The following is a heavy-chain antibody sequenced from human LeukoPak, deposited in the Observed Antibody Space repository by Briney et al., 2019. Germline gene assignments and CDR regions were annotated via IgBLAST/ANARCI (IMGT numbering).Heavy chain of an antibody. D-gene: IGHD3-10*01. Sequence: GESLKISCKGSGYSFTSYWIGWVRQMPGKGLEWMVIIYPGDSDTRYSPSFQGQVTISADKSIGTAYLQWSSLKASDTAMYYCALSLGSYGSGSYNHYYYMDVWGKGTTVTVSS. CDR1: GYSFTSYW. CDR3: ALSLGSYGSGSYNHYYYMDV. V-gene: IGHV5-51*01. CDR2: IYPGDSDT. J-gene: IGHJ6*03.